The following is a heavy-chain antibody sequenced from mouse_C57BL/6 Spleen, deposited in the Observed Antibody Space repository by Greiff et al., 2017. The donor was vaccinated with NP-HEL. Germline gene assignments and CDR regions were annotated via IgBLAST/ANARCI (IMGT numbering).Heavy chain of an antibody. D-gene: IGHD1-1*01. CDR3: ARGITTVVATNYFDY. V-gene: IGHV1-69*01. CDR1: GYTFTSYW. CDR2: IDPSDSYT. J-gene: IGHJ2*01. Sequence: QVQLQQPGAELVMPGASVKLSCKASGYTFTSYWMHWVKQRPGQGLEWIGEIDPSDSYTNYNQKFKGKSTLTVDKSSSTAYMQRSSLTSEDSAVYYCARGITTVVATNYFDYWGQGTTLTVSS.